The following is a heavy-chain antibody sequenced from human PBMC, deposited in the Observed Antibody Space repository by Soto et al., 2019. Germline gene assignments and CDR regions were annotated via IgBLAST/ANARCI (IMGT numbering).Heavy chain of an antibody. D-gene: IGHD6-6*01. CDR3: ARGSFSSSSSWFDP. CDR1: GGSISSGGYY. Sequence: SETLSLTCTVSGGSISSGGYYWSWIRQHPGKGLEWIGYIYYSGRTYYNPSLHSRVSLAVDTTEIQFSLKLTSVTAADTSVYYCARGSFSSSSSWFDPWGRGTLVTVSS. J-gene: IGHJ5*02. V-gene: IGHV4-31*03. CDR2: IYYSGRT.